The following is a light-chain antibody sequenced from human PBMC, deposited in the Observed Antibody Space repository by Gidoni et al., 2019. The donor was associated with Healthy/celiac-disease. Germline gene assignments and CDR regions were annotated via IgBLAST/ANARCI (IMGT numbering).Light chain of an antibody. CDR3: MQGKRWPQT. J-gene: IGKJ4*01. CDR1: RSLIHSDGNTY. Sequence: LPVTLGQPAVNTASSIRSLIHSDGNTYLDWYQQKPGQSPRRLIYKVSNRDSGVPDRFSGSGSGTDFTLKISRVEAEDVGVYYCMQGKRWPQTFGGGTKVEIK. V-gene: IGKV2-30*02. CDR2: KVS.